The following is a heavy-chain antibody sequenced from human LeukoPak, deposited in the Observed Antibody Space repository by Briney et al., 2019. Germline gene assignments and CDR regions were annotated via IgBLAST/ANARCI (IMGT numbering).Heavy chain of an antibody. CDR1: GGTFSSYA. Sequence: SVKVSCKASGGTFSSYAISWVRQAPGQGLEWMGRIIPILGIANYAQKFQGRVTITADKSTSTAYMELSSLRSDDTAVYYCARARAYYDFWSGSYYYYMDVWGKGTTVTVSS. J-gene: IGHJ6*03. CDR3: ARARAYYDFWSGSYYYYMDV. V-gene: IGHV1-69*04. D-gene: IGHD3-3*01. CDR2: IIPILGIA.